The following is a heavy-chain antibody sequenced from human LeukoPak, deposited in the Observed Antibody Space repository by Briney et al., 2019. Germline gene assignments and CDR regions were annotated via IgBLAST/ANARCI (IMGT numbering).Heavy chain of an antibody. D-gene: IGHD2-15*01. CDR2: ISSSSSYI. CDR3: ARDLLDIVVVVAATPSAFGY. J-gene: IGHJ4*02. Sequence: GGSLRLSCAASGFTFSSYSMNWVRQAPGKGLEWVSSISSSSSYIYYADSVKGRFTISRDNAKNSLYLQMNSLRAEDTAVYYCARDLLDIVVVVAATPSAFGYWGQGTLVIVSS. V-gene: IGHV3-21*01. CDR1: GFTFSSYS.